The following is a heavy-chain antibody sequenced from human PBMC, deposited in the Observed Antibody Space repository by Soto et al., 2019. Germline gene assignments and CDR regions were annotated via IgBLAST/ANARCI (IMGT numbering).Heavy chain of an antibody. D-gene: IGHD3-22*01. CDR1: GGSISSSSYY. J-gene: IGHJ5*02. CDR2: IYYSGST. CDR3: ARRGVYYDPTWFDP. Sequence: SETLSLTCTVSGGSISSSSYYWGWIRQPPGKGLEWIGSIYYSGSTYYNPSLKSRVTISVDTSKNQFSLKLSSVTAADTAVYYCARRGVYYDPTWFDPWGRGTLVTVSS. V-gene: IGHV4-39*01.